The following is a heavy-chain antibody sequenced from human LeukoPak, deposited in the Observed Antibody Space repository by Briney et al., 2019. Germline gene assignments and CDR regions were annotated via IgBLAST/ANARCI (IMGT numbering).Heavy chain of an antibody. CDR1: GGSFSGYY. Sequence: SETRSLTCAVYGGSFSGYYWSWIRQPPGKGLEWIGEINHSGSTNYNPSLKSRVTISVDTSKNQFSLKLSSVTAADTAVYYCARGRAVDYWGQGTLVTVSS. CDR2: INHSGST. CDR3: ARGRAVDY. D-gene: IGHD6-13*01. V-gene: IGHV4-34*01. J-gene: IGHJ4*02.